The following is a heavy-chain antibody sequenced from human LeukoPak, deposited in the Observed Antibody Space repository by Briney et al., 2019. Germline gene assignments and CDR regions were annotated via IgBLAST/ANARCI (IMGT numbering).Heavy chain of an antibody. CDR1: GLIVTSKY. J-gene: IGHJ4*02. CDR2: INSGGTT. V-gene: IGHV3-66*01. Sequence: GGSLRLSCAASGLIVTSKYMAWVRQAPGKGLEWVSFINSGGTTNYADSVKGRFIISRDYSKNTLYLQMSSLRAEDTAVYYCATIVSDSSGWYHFDHWGQGALVTVSS. CDR3: ATIVSDSSGWYHFDH. D-gene: IGHD6-19*01.